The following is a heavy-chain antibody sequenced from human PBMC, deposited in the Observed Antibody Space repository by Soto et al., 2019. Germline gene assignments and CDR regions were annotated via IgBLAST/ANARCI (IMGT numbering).Heavy chain of an antibody. Sequence: QVQLVQSGAEVKKPGSSVKVSCKASGGTFSSYAISWVRQAPGQGLEWMGGIIPIFGTANYAQKFQGRVTITADESTSTAYMELSSLRSEDTAVYYRARGRFSGDRSPYYYYGMDVWGQGTTVTVSS. CDR1: GGTFSSYA. CDR3: ARGRFSGDRSPYYYYGMDV. J-gene: IGHJ6*02. V-gene: IGHV1-69*01. D-gene: IGHD3-16*01. CDR2: IIPIFGTA.